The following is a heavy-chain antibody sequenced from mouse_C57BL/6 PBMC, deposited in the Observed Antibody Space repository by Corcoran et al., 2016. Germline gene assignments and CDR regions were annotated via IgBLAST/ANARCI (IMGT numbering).Heavy chain of an antibody. CDR3: ARRYGSSYWYFDV. CDR2: INPNNGGT. CDR1: GYTFTDYY. D-gene: IGHD1-1*01. J-gene: IGHJ1*03. Sequence: EVQLQQSGAELVKPGASVKISCKASGYTFTDYYMNWVKQSHGKSLEWIGDINPNNGGTSYNQKFKGKATLTVDKSSSTAYMELRSLTSEDSAVYYCARRYGSSYWYFDVWGTGTTVTVSS. V-gene: IGHV1-26*01.